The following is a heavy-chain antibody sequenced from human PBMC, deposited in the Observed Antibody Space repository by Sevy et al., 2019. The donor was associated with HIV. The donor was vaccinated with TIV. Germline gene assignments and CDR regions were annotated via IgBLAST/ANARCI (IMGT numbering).Heavy chain of an antibody. Sequence: ASVKVSCKVSGYTLTQVSMHWVQQAPGEGLEWMGSSDPEDGETIYAQKFQGRATMTEDTSTDTAYMQLNSLRSEDTAVYFCATTKDYYDSSGCPFDYSGQGTLVTVSS. V-gene: IGHV1-24*01. CDR2: SDPEDGET. D-gene: IGHD3-22*01. J-gene: IGHJ4*02. CDR3: ATTKDYYDSSGCPFDY. CDR1: GYTLTQVS.